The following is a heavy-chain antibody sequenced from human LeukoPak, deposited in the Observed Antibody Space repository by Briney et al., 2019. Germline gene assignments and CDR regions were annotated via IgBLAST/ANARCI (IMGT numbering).Heavy chain of an antibody. D-gene: IGHD6-13*01. CDR3: SRVNPEAEGFDY. CDR1: EFTFSSYD. V-gene: IGHV3-13*01. CDR2: IDTAGYT. J-gene: IGHJ4*02. Sequence: PGGSLRLACAASEFTFSSYDMRWVRQGTGKGLEWVSAIDTAGYTYYPGSVKGRFTISRENAKNSLYLQMNSLRAGDTAVYYCSRVNPEAEGFDYWGQGTLVTVSS.